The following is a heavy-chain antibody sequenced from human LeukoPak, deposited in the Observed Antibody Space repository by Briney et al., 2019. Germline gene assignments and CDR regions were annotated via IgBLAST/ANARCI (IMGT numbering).Heavy chain of an antibody. J-gene: IGHJ6*03. CDR2: ISGSGGSI. Sequence: QPGGSLRLPCAASGFTFSSYAMSWVRQAPGKGLEWVSAISGSGGSIYYADSVKGRFTISRDNSKNTLFLQMSSLRAEDTAVYYCAKGAMVRGSEPYYYYMDVWGKGTTVTVSS. D-gene: IGHD3-10*01. V-gene: IGHV3-23*01. CDR3: AKGAMVRGSEPYYYYMDV. CDR1: GFTFSSYA.